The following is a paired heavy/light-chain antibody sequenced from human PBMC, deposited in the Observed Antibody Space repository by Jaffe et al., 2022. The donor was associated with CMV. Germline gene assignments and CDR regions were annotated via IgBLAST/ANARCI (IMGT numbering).Heavy chain of an antibody. Sequence: EVQLVESGGGLVQPGGSLRLSCAASGFTFSSYWMNWVRQAPGKGLEWVANIKQDGSEKYYVDSVKGRFTISRDNAKNSLYLQMNSLRVEDTAVYYCARDQKRDFWSGITLRTPKGNWFDPWGQGTLVTVSS. CDR2: IKQDGSEK. V-gene: IGHV3-7*03. CDR1: GFTFSSYW. CDR3: ARDQKRDFWSGITLRTPKGNWFDP. J-gene: IGHJ5*02. D-gene: IGHD3-3*01.
Light chain of an antibody. V-gene: IGKV3-15*01. J-gene: IGKJ2*01. CDR3: QQYNNWPPEYT. CDR2: GAS. CDR1: QSVSSN. Sequence: EIVMTQSPATLSVSPGERATLSCRASQSVSSNLAWYQQKPGQAPRLLIYGASTRATGIPGRFSGSGSGTEFTLTISSLQSEDFAVYYCQQYNNWPPEYTFGQGTKLEIK.